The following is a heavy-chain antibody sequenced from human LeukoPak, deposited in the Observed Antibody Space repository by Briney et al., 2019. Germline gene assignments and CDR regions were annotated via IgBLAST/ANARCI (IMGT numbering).Heavy chain of an antibody. D-gene: IGHD6-19*01. Sequence: GGSLRLSCAASGLNFNYYAMHWVRQAPGKGLEWVAVISYDGNEKYYADSVQGRFSISRDNSNNTLDLEMTNLRSEDTALYYCASSRIEVAGTGDYWGQGTLVIVSS. J-gene: IGHJ4*02. CDR1: GLNFNYYA. CDR2: ISYDGNEK. CDR3: ASSRIEVAGTGDY. V-gene: IGHV3-30*04.